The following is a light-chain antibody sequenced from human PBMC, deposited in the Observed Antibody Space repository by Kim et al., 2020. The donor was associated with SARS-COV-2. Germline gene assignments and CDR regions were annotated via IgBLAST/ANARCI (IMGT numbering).Light chain of an antibody. CDR2: QAS. J-gene: IGKJ2*01. V-gene: IGKV1-5*03. CDR3: KQYVRFPDT. Sequence: IQMTQSPSTLSASVGDRVTITCRASQSVDTWLAWYQQKSGKAPNLLIYQASSLQIGFPSRFSGSGSGAEFTLTISSLQPEDFATYDYKQYVRFPDTLGEGTKREI. CDR1: QSVDTW.